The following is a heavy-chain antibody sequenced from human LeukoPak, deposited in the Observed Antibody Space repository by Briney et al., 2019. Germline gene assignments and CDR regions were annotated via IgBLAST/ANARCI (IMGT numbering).Heavy chain of an antibody. D-gene: IGHD3-10*01. J-gene: IGHJ4*02. CDR2: IRYDGSNK. V-gene: IGHV3-30*02. Sequence: GGSLRLSCAASGFTLSSYGMHWVRQAPGKGVEGVAFIRYDGSNKYYADSVKGRFTIYRDNSTNTLYLQMNSLRAEDTAVYYCAKILSSYYYGSGSYKAAFDIWGQGTLVTVSS. CDR1: GFTLSSYG. CDR3: AKILSSYYYGSGSYKAAFDI.